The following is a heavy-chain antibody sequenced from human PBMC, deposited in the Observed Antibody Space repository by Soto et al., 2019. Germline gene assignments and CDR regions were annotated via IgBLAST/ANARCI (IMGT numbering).Heavy chain of an antibody. D-gene: IGHD3-3*01. J-gene: IGHJ4*02. CDR3: ARGGYYGSGFDY. CDR2: IKQDGSEK. CDR1: GFTFSNYW. Sequence: VHLVESGGGLVRPGGSLRLSCAASGFTFSNYWMTWVRQAPGKGLEWVANIKQDGSEKYYVDSVKGRFTISRDNAKNSLYLQMNSLRAEDTAVYYCARGGYYGSGFDYWGQGTLVTVSS. V-gene: IGHV3-7*04.